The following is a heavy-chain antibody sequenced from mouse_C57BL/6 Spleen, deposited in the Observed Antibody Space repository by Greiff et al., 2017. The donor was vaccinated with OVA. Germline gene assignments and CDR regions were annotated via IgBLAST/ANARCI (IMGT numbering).Heavy chain of an antibody. Sequence: QVQLKQPGTELVKPGASVKLSCKASGYTFTSYWMHWVKQRPGQGLEWIGTINPSTGGTNYNEKFKSKATLTVDKSSSTAYMQLSSLTSEDSAVYYCASYYDYDDGFAYWGQGTLVTVSA. CDR3: ASYYDYDDGFAY. CDR1: GYTFTSYW. CDR2: INPSTGGT. V-gene: IGHV1-53*01. D-gene: IGHD2-4*01. J-gene: IGHJ3*01.